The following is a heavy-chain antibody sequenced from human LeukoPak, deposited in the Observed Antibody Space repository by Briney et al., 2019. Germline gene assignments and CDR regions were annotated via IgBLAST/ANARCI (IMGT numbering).Heavy chain of an antibody. CDR1: GGSISSYY. D-gene: IGHD5-24*01. CDR3: ARSRDGYNNGY. Sequence: ETLSLTCTVSGGSISSYYWSWIRQPSGKGLEWIGYIYYSGSTNYNPSLKSRVTISVDTSKNQFSLKLSSVTAADTAVYYCARSRDGYNNGYWGQGTLVTVSS. J-gene: IGHJ4*02. V-gene: IGHV4-59*01. CDR2: IYYSGST.